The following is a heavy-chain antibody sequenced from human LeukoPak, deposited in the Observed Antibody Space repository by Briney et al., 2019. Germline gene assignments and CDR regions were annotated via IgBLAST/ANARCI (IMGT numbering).Heavy chain of an antibody. CDR3: AISTGCSSTSCYTTYFDY. Sequence: GGSLRLSCAASGFTFSSYSMNWVRQAPGKGLEWVSSISSSSSYIYYADSVKGRFTISRDNAKNSLYLQMNSLRAEDTAVYYCAISTGCSSTSCYTTYFDYWGQGTLVTVSS. D-gene: IGHD2-2*02. CDR1: GFTFSSYS. J-gene: IGHJ4*02. CDR2: ISSSSSYI. V-gene: IGHV3-21*06.